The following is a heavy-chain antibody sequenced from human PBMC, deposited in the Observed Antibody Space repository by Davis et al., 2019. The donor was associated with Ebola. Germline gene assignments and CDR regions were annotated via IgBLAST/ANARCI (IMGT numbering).Heavy chain of an antibody. J-gene: IGHJ4*02. CDR1: GFTFSSNW. CDR3: ARGTHYAHDY. CDR2: INSDGSIT. D-gene: IGHD2-2*01. Sequence: GESLKISCAASGFTFSSNWMHWVRQAPGKGLVWVSRINSDGSITSYADSVKGRLTISRDNAKNTLYLQMNSLRDEDTAVYYCARGTHYAHDYWGQGTLVTVSS. V-gene: IGHV3-74*01.